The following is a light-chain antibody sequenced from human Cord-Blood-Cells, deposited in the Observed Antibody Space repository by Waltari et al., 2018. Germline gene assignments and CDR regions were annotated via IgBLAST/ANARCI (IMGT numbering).Light chain of an antibody. CDR2: EVS. Sequence: QSALTQPASVSGSPGQSITISCTGTSSDVGSYNLVSWYQQHPGKAPKLIIYEVSKRPSGVSNRFSGSKSGNTASLTISGRQAEDEADYYCCSYAGSSTWVFGGGTKLTVL. J-gene: IGLJ3*02. CDR3: CSYAGSSTWV. CDR1: SSDVGSYNL. V-gene: IGLV2-23*02.